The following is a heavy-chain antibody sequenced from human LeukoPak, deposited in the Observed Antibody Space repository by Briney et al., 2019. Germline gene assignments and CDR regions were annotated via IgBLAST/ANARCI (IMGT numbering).Heavy chain of an antibody. J-gene: IGHJ3*02. Sequence: GESLKISCKGSGYTFSTYWIGWVRQLPGKGLEWMGIIYPSDSDARYSPSFQGQVTISVDKSINTAYLQWSSLKASDTAMYYCARDGPMVRGAVEDAFDIWGQGTMVTVS. CDR3: ARDGPMVRGAVEDAFDI. CDR1: GYTFSTYW. D-gene: IGHD3-10*01. CDR2: IYPSDSDA. V-gene: IGHV5-51*01.